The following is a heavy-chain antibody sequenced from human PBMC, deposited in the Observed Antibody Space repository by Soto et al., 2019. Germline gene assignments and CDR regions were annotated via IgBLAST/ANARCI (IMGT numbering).Heavy chain of an antibody. V-gene: IGHV3-23*01. D-gene: IGHD6-13*01. J-gene: IGHJ4*02. CDR3: AKDQGSSWYEIDY. CDR1: GFTFCNYA. CDR2: ISGSGGST. Sequence: EVQLLESGGGLVQPGGSLRLSCAASGFTFCNYAVTWVRQAPGKGLEWVSTISGSGGSTYYADSVKGRFTISRDNSKNTLYLQMNSLRAEDTAVYYCAKDQGSSWYEIDYWGQGTLVTVSS.